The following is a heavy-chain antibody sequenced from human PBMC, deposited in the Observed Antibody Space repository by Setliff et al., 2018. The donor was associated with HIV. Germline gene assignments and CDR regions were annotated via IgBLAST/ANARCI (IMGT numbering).Heavy chain of an antibody. CDR1: GGTFSRLA. D-gene: IGHD3-9*01. Sequence: SVKVSCKASGGTFSRLAISWVRQAPGQGLEWMGGIIPIYGTVNYAQKFQGRVTITADESTTTAYMELSSLRSEDTAVYYCATSPRGTYYDILTGLPRGYFDPWGQGTQVTVS. CDR2: IIPIYGTV. CDR3: ATSPRGTYYDILTGLPRGYFDP. J-gene: IGHJ5*02. V-gene: IGHV1-69*13.